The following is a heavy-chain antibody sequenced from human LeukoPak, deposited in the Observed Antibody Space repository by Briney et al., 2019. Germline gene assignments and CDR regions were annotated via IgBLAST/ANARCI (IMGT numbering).Heavy chain of an antibody. J-gene: IGHJ4*02. D-gene: IGHD3-16*02. CDR2: INGYNGDT. Sequence: AAVKVSCRSSCYRFTNYGRTWVRQSPRAGREWLGWINGYNGDTKYVQRVQVRVTMTTDTSTITAYMELRILRSDYTAVYFFARWSFDYIWGGHRYDYFDHWGQGTLVTVSS. CDR3: ARWSFDYIWGGHRYDYFDH. CDR1: CYRFTNYG. V-gene: IGHV1-18*01.